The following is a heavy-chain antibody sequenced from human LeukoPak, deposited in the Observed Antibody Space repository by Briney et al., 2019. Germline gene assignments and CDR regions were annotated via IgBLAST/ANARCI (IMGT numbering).Heavy chain of an antibody. D-gene: IGHD6-6*01. Sequence: SETLSLTCTVSGGSISSYYWSWIRQPPGKGLEWIGYIYYSGSTNYNPSLKSRVTISVDTSKNQFSLKLSSVTAADTAVYYCARAYSSSSWCFDYWGQGTLDTVSS. J-gene: IGHJ4*02. CDR3: ARAYSSSSWCFDY. CDR1: GGSISSYY. V-gene: IGHV4-59*01. CDR2: IYYSGST.